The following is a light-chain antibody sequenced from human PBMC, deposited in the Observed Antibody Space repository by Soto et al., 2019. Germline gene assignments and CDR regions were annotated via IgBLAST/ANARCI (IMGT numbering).Light chain of an antibody. Sequence: EIVLTQSPGTLSLSPGERATLSCRASQSVLRSYLAWYQQKPGQAPRLLIYLVSSRAAGIPARFSGSGSGTDFTLTISRLEPEDFAVYYCQQYGSSPWTFGQVTKVDI. CDR1: QSVLRSY. CDR2: LVS. V-gene: IGKV3-20*01. CDR3: QQYGSSPWT. J-gene: IGKJ1*01.